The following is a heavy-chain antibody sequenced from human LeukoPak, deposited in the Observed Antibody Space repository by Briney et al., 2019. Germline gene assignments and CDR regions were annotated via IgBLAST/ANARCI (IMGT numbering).Heavy chain of an antibody. D-gene: IGHD3-10*01. CDR1: GGSFSGYY. Sequence: SETLSLTCAVYGGSFSGYYWSWIRQPPGKGLEWIGEINHSGSTNYNPSLKSRVTISVDTSKNQFSLKLSSVTAADTAVYYCARGGGLYYYGSGSDYWGQGTLVTVSS. J-gene: IGHJ4*02. V-gene: IGHV4-34*01. CDR3: ARGGGLYYYGSGSDY. CDR2: INHSGST.